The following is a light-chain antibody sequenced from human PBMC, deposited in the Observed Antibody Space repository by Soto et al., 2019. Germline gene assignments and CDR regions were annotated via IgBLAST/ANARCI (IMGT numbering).Light chain of an antibody. CDR3: QQGCSTPWT. Sequence: DIQLTQSPSSLSASVGDRVTITCRASQIISSYLHWYQQKPGKAPKLLICAASNLQSGVPSRFSASGSGTDFTLTLNRLQAEDFATYYCQQGCSTPWTFGQGTKVDIK. CDR2: AAS. J-gene: IGKJ1*01. V-gene: IGKV1-39*01. CDR1: QIISSY.